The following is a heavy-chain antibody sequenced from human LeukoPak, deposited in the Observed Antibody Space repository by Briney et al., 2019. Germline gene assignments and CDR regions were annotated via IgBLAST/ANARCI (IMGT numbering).Heavy chain of an antibody. CDR3: AREPDGAVVAAAFGY. D-gene: IGHD2-15*01. J-gene: IGHJ4*02. CDR1: GFTFSSYS. V-gene: IGHV3-21*01. Sequence: PGRSLRLSCAASGFTFSSYSMNWVRQAPGKGLEWVSSISSSSSYIYYADSVKGRFTISRDNAKNSLYLQMNSLRAEDTAVYYCAREPDGAVVAAAFGYWGQGTLVTVSS. CDR2: ISSSSSYI.